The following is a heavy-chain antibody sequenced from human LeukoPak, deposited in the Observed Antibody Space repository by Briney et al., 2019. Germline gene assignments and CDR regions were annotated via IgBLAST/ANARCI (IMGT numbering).Heavy chain of an antibody. CDR1: GDSVSGNSAVA. D-gene: IGHD2/OR15-2a*01. Sequence: SRTLSLTCALSGDSVSGNSAVAWNWLRQSPSSGLEWLRRTYYRSKWNNDYAVSVKSRITINPDTSKNQFSLHLNSVTPEDTAVYYCARGRNSGFDYWGQGTLVTVSS. CDR3: ARGRNSGFDY. J-gene: IGHJ4*02. CDR2: TYYRSKWNN. V-gene: IGHV6-1*01.